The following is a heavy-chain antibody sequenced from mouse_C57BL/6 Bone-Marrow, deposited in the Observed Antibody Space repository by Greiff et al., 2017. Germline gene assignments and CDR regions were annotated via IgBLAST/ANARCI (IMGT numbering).Heavy chain of an antibody. J-gene: IGHJ1*03. V-gene: IGHV1-64*01. CDR3: AREGRFYGSSWYFDV. CDR1: GYTFTSYW. CDR2: IPPNSGSN. Sequence: QVQLQQPGAELVQPGASVKLSCKASGYTFTSYWMHWVNPRPGQGLECIGMIPPNSGSNNYNEKFKSKATLTVDTSSSTDYMQLSSLTSEYSAVYYCAREGRFYGSSWYFDVWGTGTTVTVSS. D-gene: IGHD1-1*01.